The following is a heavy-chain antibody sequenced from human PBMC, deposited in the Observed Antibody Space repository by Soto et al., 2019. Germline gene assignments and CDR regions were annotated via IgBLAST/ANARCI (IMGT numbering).Heavy chain of an antibody. CDR1: GYTFTSYG. D-gene: IGHD3-9*01. J-gene: IGHJ6*03. CDR2: MSAYNGNT. CDR3: ARGRYFGNTVSSAKTYYYYYYMDV. Sequence: ASVKVSCKASGYTFTSYGISWVRQAPGQGLEWMGWMSAYNGNTDYAQKLQGRVTMTRNTSISTAYMELSSLRSEDTAVYYCARGRYFGNTVSSAKTYYYYYYMDVWGKGTTVTVSS. V-gene: IGHV1-18*01.